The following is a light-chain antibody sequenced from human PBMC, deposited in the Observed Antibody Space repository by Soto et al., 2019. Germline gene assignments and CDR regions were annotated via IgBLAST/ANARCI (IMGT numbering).Light chain of an antibody. J-gene: IGKJ1*01. CDR2: GAS. V-gene: IGKV3-15*01. CDR3: QKYNNWPRGT. CDR1: QSVSSN. Sequence: IVMTQSPATLSVSPGERATLSCRASQSVSSNLAWYQQKPGQAPRLLIYGASTRATGIPARFSGSGSGTEFTLTISSLQSEDFAVYYCQKYNNWPRGTFGQGTKVDIK.